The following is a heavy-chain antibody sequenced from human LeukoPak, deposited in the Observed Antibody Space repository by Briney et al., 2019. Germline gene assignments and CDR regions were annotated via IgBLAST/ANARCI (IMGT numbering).Heavy chain of an antibody. J-gene: IGHJ4*02. V-gene: IGHV4-38-2*01. CDR1: GHSISSGYY. Sequence: SETLSLTCAVSGHSISSGYYWGWIRQPPGKGLEGIGVIYHTGSTYYNPSLKTRVTISIDTSKNQFSLRLNSVTAADTAVYYCARLRYSGSYYPLFDYWGQGTLVTVSS. CDR3: ARLRYSGSYYPLFDY. D-gene: IGHD1-26*01. CDR2: IYHTGST.